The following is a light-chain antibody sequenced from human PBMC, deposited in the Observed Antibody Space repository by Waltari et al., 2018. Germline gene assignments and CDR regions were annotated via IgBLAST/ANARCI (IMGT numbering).Light chain of an antibody. J-gene: IGLJ3*02. Sequence: QSGLTQSPSASGTPGQSVTISCSGGASTIGSSNVYWYQQLPGTAPKLLIYRDDRRPSGVPARFSGSKAVTSASLTISGLRSEDAADYYCAAWDDILTAWVFGGGTKLTVL. CDR1: ASTIGSSN. CDR2: RDD. V-gene: IGLV1-47*01. CDR3: AAWDDILTAWV.